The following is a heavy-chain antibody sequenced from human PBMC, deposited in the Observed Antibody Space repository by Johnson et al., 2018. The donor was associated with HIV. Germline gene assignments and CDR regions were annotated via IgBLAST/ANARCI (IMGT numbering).Heavy chain of an antibody. Sequence: VQLVESGGGLVKPGGSLRLSCAASGFTFTYAWMSWVRRAPGKGLEWVGRIKSRTDGGTTYYTAPVKGRFTISRDNAKNSLYLQMNSLRAEDTALYYCARDGLGLDAFDIWGQGTVVTVSS. D-gene: IGHD3/OR15-3a*01. J-gene: IGHJ3*02. CDR1: GFTFTYAW. V-gene: IGHV3-15*05. CDR2: IKSRTDGGTT. CDR3: ARDGLGLDAFDI.